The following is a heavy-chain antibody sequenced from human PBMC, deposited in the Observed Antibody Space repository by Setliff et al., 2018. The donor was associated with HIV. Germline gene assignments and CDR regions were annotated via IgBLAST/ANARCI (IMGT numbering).Heavy chain of an antibody. Sequence: PSETLSLTCTVSGGSINTGSYYWGWIRQPPRKGLESIGTIYYSGSTYYKSSLNSRLTISVDTSKNQFSLKMSSVTAADTAVYYCARARGPEGYFDSWGQGTLVTVSS. CDR3: ARARGPEGYFDS. J-gene: IGHJ4*02. V-gene: IGHV4-39*07. CDR2: IYYSGST. CDR1: GGSINTGSYY. D-gene: IGHD3-10*01.